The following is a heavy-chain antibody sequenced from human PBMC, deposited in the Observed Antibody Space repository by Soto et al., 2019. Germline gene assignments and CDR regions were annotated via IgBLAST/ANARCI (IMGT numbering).Heavy chain of an antibody. CDR2: ISGSAGST. D-gene: IGHD3-22*01. Sequence: QPGGSLRLSCAASGFTFSSYAMSWVRQAPGKGLEWVSAISGSAGSTYYADSVKGRFTISRDNSKNTLYLQMNSLRAEDTAVYYCAKVGHPYYYDTSGYLPFDYWGQGTRVTVSS. CDR3: AKVGHPYYYDTSGYLPFDY. J-gene: IGHJ4*02. CDR1: GFTFSSYA. V-gene: IGHV3-23*01.